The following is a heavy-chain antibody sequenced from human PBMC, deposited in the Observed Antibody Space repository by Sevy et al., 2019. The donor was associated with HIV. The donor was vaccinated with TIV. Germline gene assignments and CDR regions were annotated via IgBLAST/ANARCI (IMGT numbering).Heavy chain of an antibody. Sequence: GGSLRLSCAASGFTFSNYWMSWVRQAPGKGLEWVANIQEDGSDKYYVDSVKGRFTISRDNAKNLLYLQMNSLRAEDTAVYYCATDPFSVTTSNDYMDVWGKGTTVTVSS. J-gene: IGHJ6*03. V-gene: IGHV3-7*01. D-gene: IGHD4-17*01. CDR2: IQEDGSDK. CDR1: GFTFSNYW. CDR3: ATDPFSVTTSNDYMDV.